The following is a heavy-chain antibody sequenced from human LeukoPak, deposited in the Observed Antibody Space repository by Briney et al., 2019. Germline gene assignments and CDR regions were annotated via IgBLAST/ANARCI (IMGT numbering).Heavy chain of an antibody. D-gene: IGHD3-10*01. CDR1: GGSFSGYY. Sequence: SETLSLTCAVYGGSFSGYYWSWIRQPPGKGLEWIGEINHSGSTNYNPSLKSRVTISVDTSKNQFSLKLSSVTAADTAVYYCARHKPVTDMVRGEDAFDIWGQGTMVTVSS. CDR3: ARHKPVTDMVRGEDAFDI. V-gene: IGHV4-34*01. J-gene: IGHJ3*02. CDR2: INHSGST.